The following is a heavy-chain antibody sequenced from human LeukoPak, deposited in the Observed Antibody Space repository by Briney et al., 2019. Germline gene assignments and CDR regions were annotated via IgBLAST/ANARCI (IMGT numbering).Heavy chain of an antibody. Sequence: GGSLRRSCAASGFTVSSNYMSWVRQAPGKGLEWVSVIYSGGSTYYADSLKGRFTISRDNAKNSLYLQMNSLRAEDTAVYYCARVLRYDNSGHDSFDIWGQGTMVTVSS. V-gene: IGHV3-53*01. CDR2: IYSGGST. CDR1: GFTVSSNY. J-gene: IGHJ3*02. CDR3: ARVLRYDNSGHDSFDI. D-gene: IGHD3-22*01.